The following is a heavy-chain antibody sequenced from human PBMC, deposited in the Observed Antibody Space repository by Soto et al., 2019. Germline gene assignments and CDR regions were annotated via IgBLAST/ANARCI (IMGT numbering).Heavy chain of an antibody. CDR1: GDSISSHY. Sequence: SETLSLTCTVSGDSISSHYWSWIRQPPGKGLEWIGFGSTKYNPSLKSRIRISVDTSKNQFSLKVSGVSAADTAVYYCATSQKGYNWDYFDHWGQGALVTVSS. CDR2: FGST. J-gene: IGHJ4*02. V-gene: IGHV4-4*09. CDR3: ATSQKGYNWDYFDH. D-gene: IGHD1-20*01.